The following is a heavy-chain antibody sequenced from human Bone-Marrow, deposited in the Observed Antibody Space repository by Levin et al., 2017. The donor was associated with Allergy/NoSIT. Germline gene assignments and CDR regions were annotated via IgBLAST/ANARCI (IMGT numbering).Heavy chain of an antibody. D-gene: IGHD6-19*01. CDR2: IYHSGTT. V-gene: IGHV4-4*02. Sequence: TTSETLSLTCAVSGASISGPNWWSWVRQSPGTGLEWIGEIYHSGTTNYNPSLQSRVTISDDKSKNQLSLTLTSVTAADTAVYFCASSSGWPPNWLDPWGQGILVTVSS. J-gene: IGHJ5*02. CDR1: GASISGPNW. CDR3: ASSSGWPPNWLDP.